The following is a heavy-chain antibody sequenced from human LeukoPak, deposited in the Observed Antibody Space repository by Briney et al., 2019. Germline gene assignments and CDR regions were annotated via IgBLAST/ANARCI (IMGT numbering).Heavy chain of an antibody. Sequence: GRSLRLSCAASGFTFNNYAMHWVRQAPGKGLEWVAIISYDGSNKYYADSVKGRFTISRDNSKNTLFLQMNSLRAEDTAVYYCARDREYYDILTGYKVSHYFDYWGQGTLVTVSS. CDR1: GFTFNNYA. J-gene: IGHJ4*02. CDR3: ARDREYYDILTGYKVSHYFDY. V-gene: IGHV3-30*04. CDR2: ISYDGSNK. D-gene: IGHD3-9*01.